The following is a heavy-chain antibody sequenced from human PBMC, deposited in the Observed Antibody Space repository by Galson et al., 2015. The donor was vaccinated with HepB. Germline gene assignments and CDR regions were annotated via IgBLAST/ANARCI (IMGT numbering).Heavy chain of an antibody. V-gene: IGHV1-8*01. CDR1: GYTFTSYD. Sequence: SVKVSCKASGYTFTSYDINWVRQATGQGLEWTGWMNPNSGNTGYAQKFQGRVTMTRNTSISTAYMELSSLRSEDTAVYYCARAARIVGATIGIRFLALIYWGQGTLVTVSS. J-gene: IGHJ4*02. D-gene: IGHD1-26*01. CDR3: ARAARIVGATIGIRFLALIY. CDR2: MNPNSGNT.